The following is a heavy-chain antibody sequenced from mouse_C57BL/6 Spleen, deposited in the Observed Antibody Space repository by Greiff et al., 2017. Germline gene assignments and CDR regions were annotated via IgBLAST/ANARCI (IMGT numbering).Heavy chain of an antibody. Sequence: EVQGVESGGGLVKPGGSLKLSCAASGFTFSSYAMSWVRQTPEKRLEWVATISDGGSYTYYPDNVKGRFTISRDNAKNNLYLQLSHLKSEDTAMYYCARGGNRYYYAMDYWGQGTSVTVSS. CDR2: ISDGGSYT. CDR3: ARGGNRYYYAMDY. CDR1: GFTFSSYA. J-gene: IGHJ4*01. D-gene: IGHD2-1*01. V-gene: IGHV5-4*01.